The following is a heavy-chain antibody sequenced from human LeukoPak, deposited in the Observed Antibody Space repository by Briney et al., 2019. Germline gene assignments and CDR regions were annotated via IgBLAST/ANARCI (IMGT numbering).Heavy chain of an antibody. V-gene: IGHV3-30-3*01. CDR3: AGALKGMFGTGWFDP. Sequence: PGRSLRLSCAASGFTFSSYAMHWVRQAPGKGLEWVAVISYDGSNKYYADSVKGRFTISRDNSENTLYLQMNSLRAEDTAVYYCAGALKGMFGTGWFDPWGQGTLVTVSS. CDR1: GFTFSSYA. D-gene: IGHD3-10*02. J-gene: IGHJ5*02. CDR2: ISYDGSNK.